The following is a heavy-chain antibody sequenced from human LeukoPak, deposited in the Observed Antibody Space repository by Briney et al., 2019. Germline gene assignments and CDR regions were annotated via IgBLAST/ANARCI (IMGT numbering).Heavy chain of an antibody. J-gene: IGHJ4*02. V-gene: IGHV4-59*01. D-gene: IGHD2-8*01. CDR1: GGSLSSYY. CDR3: ARRGGYCTNGVCYKYFDY. Sequence: SETLSLTCTVSGGSLSSYYWSWIRQPPGKGLEWIGYIYYSGSTNYNPSLKSRVTISVDTSKNQFSLKLSSVTAADTAVYYCARRGGYCTNGVCYKYFDYWGQGTLVTVSS. CDR2: IYYSGST.